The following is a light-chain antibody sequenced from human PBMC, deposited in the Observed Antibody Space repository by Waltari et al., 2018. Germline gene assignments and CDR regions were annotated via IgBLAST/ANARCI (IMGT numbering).Light chain of an antibody. Sequence: DIQMTQSPSSLSASVGDRVTITCQASRDISNYLNWYQQKPGKAPKLLIYDASNLETGVPSRFSGSGSGTDFTFTISSLQPEDIATYYCQQYDNLSYTFGQGTKLEIK. CDR2: DAS. J-gene: IGKJ2*01. V-gene: IGKV1-33*01. CDR3: QQYDNLSYT. CDR1: RDISNY.